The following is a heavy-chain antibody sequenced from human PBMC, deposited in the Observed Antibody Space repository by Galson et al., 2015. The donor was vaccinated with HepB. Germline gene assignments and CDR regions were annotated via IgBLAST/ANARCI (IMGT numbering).Heavy chain of an antibody. CDR1: GYSFTNYW. V-gene: IGHV5-51*01. Sequence: QSGAEVKKPGESLKISCKGSGYSFTNYWIGWVRQMPGKGLEWMGIINPGDSDTRYSPSFHGQVTLSADKSISTAYLQWSSLKASDTAMYYCARGEGVVVTAKDNWFDPWGQGTLVTVSS. CDR3: ARGEGVVVTAKDNWFDP. CDR2: INPGDSDT. J-gene: IGHJ5*02. D-gene: IGHD2-21*02.